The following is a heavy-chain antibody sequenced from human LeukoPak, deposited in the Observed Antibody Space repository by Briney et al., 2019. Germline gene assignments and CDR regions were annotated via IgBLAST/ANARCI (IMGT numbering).Heavy chain of an antibody. V-gene: IGHV4-34*01. D-gene: IGHD4-17*01. CDR1: GGSFSGYH. CDR3: ARGNGYGDYIFDY. CDR2: INHSGST. Sequence: SETLSLTCAVYGGSFSGYHWSWIRQPPGKGLEWIGEINHSGSTNYNPSLKSRVTISVDTSKNQFSLKLSSVTAADTAVYYCARGNGYGDYIFDYWGQGTLVTVSS. J-gene: IGHJ4*02.